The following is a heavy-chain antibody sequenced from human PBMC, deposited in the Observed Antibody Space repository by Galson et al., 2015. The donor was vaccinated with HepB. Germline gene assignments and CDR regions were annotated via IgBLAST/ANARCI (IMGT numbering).Heavy chain of an antibody. V-gene: IGHV5-51*01. D-gene: IGHD3-10*01. CDR1: GYSFTSYW. Sequence: QSGAEVKKPGDSLKISCKGSGYSFTSYWIGWVRQLPGKGLEWMGIIYPGDSDTRYSPSFQGQVTSSADKSISTAYLQWSSLEASDTAMYYCARGNLVRGVITDFDYWGQGTLVTVSS. CDR3: ARGNLVRGVITDFDY. CDR2: IYPGDSDT. J-gene: IGHJ4*02.